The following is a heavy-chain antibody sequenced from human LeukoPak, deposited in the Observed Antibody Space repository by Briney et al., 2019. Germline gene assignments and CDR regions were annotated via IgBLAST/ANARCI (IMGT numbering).Heavy chain of an antibody. CDR2: ISAYNGNT. D-gene: IGHD5-18*01. CDR1: GYTFINYG. Sequence: ASVKVSCKTSGYTFINYGISWVRQAPGQSLEWMGWISAYNGNTRYAQKFHGRVTMIIDTSTNTVYMELRSLRSDDTALYYCARQVDTTMALPDYWGQGTLVTVSS. V-gene: IGHV1-18*01. CDR3: ARQVDTTMALPDY. J-gene: IGHJ4*02.